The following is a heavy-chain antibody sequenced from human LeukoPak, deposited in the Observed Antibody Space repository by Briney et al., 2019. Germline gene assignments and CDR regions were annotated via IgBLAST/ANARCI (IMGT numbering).Heavy chain of an antibody. D-gene: IGHD5-12*01. Sequence: SETLPLTCAVYGGSFSGYYWSWIRQPPGKGLEWIGEINHSGSTNYNPSLKSRVTISVDTSKNQFSLKLSSVTAADTAVYYCARGRRRSRSGRRFDYWGQGTLVTVSS. CDR2: INHSGST. J-gene: IGHJ4*02. CDR1: GGSFSGYY. V-gene: IGHV4-34*01. CDR3: ARGRRRSRSGRRFDY.